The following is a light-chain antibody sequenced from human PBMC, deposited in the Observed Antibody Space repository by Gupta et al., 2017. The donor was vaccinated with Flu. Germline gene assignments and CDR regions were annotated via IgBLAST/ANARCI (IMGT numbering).Light chain of an antibody. CDR2: GAS. V-gene: IGKV3-20*01. CDR1: QYVSNSY. Sequence: EIVLTQSPDTLSLSPGERATLSCRASQYVSNSYLAWYQHKPGQAPRLLIYGASSRATGIPDRFSGSGSGTDFTLTISRLEPEDFAVYYCQRYGTSPHLTFGGGTKVEIK. J-gene: IGKJ4*01. CDR3: QRYGTSPHLT.